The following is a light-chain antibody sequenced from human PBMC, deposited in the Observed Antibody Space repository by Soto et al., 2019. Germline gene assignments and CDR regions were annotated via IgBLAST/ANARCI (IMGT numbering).Light chain of an antibody. CDR2: AAS. J-gene: IGKJ1*01. V-gene: IGKV1-9*01. Sequence: DIQLTQSPSFLSASLGDRVTITCRASQGIGSYLAWYQQKPGKAPRLLIYAASTLQSGVPSRFSGSGSGTEFTLTISSLQPEDFATYYCQQYHRYSAFGQGTKVDIK. CDR3: QQYHRYSA. CDR1: QGIGSY.